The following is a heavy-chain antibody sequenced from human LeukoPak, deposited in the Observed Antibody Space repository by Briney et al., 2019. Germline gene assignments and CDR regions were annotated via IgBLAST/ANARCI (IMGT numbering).Heavy chain of an antibody. CDR1: GLSFSNYA. V-gene: IGHV3-23*01. J-gene: IGHJ4*02. D-gene: IGHD6-19*01. CDR3: AKDLGAVAGIPNSIDY. Sequence: GGSLRLSCAASGLSFSNYAMYWVRQAPGKGLEWVSAISGSGGSTYYADSVKGRFTISRDNSKNTLYLQMNSLRAEDTAVYYCAKDLGAVAGIPNSIDYWGQGTLVTVSS. CDR2: ISGSGGST.